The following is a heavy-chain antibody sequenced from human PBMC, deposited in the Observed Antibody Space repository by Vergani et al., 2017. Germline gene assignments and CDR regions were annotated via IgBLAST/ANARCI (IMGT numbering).Heavy chain of an antibody. CDR3: AKVGRSEVAGTFGAFDI. CDR1: GLVFSDYT. J-gene: IGHJ3*02. V-gene: IGHV3-23*04. CDR2: LSASDRRT. D-gene: IGHD6-19*01. Sequence: EVQLVESGGDLAQPGGSLTLSCVAYGLVFSDYTMSWVRQAPGGGLEWVSTLSASDRRTHYADSVKGRFTISRDISKNTLFLHMNSLRPEDTAVYYCAKVGRSEVAGTFGAFDIWGQGTMVTVSS.